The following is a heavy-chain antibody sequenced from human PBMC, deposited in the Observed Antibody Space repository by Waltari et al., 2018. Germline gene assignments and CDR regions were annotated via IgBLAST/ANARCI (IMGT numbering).Heavy chain of an antibody. D-gene: IGHD2-2*01. J-gene: IGHJ5*02. CDR2: INTNSGNP. Sequence: QVELVQSGPELKKPGASVKVSCRASGYSFTPYAINWLRQAPGRGFELMGWINTNSGNPTYVQGFTGRFVFSLDTSVSTAFLQINSLEAEDTAVYYCAREVVPAATIVVNWFDPWGQGTLVTVSS. CDR3: AREVVPAATIVVNWFDP. V-gene: IGHV7-4-1*02. CDR1: GYSFTPYA.